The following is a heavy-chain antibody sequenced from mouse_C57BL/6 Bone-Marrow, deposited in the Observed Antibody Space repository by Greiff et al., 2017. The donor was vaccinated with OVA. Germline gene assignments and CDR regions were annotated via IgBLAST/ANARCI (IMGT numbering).Heavy chain of an antibody. D-gene: IGHD4-1*01. CDR1: GYTFTDYY. J-gene: IGHJ1*03. CDR3: ALLGRRYFDV. CDR2: INPNNGGT. V-gene: IGHV1-26*01. Sequence: EVQLQQSGPELVKPGASVKISCKASGYTFTDYYMNWVKQSHGKSLEWIGDINPNNGGTSYNQKFKGKATLTVDKSSSTAYMELRSLTSEDSAVYYCALLGRRYFDVWGTGTTVTVSS.